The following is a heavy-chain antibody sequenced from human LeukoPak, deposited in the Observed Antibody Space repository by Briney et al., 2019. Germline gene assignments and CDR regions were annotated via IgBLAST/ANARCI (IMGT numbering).Heavy chain of an antibody. D-gene: IGHD5-18*01. CDR2: ISYDGNNK. CDR1: GFTFGDYA. CDR3: ARPQGGRQLWLHFDY. V-gene: IGHV3-30-3*01. J-gene: IGHJ4*02. Sequence: GGSLRLSCTASGFTFGDYAIHWVRQAPGKGLEWVAVISYDGNNKYYADSVKGRFTISRDNSKNTLYLQMNSLRAEDTAVYYCARPQGGRQLWLHFDYWGQGTVVTVSS.